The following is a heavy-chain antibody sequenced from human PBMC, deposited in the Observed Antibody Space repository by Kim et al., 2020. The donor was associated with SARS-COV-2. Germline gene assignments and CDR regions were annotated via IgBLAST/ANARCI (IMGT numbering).Heavy chain of an antibody. J-gene: IGHJ4*02. CDR3: ARLVSDDSGRKFDY. CDR2: TYNSAST. Sequence: SETLSLTCTVSGGSISSGGYYWTWIRQLPGKDLEWIGYTYNSASTHYSPSLKSRLTILVDTSKNQFSLKLSSVTDADTAMYYCARLVSDDSGRKFDYWGQGIQVTVSS. D-gene: IGHD3-10*01. CDR1: GGSISSGGYY. V-gene: IGHV4-31*03.